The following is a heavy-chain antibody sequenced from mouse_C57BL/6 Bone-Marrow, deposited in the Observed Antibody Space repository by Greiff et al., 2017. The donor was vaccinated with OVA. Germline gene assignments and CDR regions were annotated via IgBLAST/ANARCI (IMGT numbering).Heavy chain of an antibody. Sequence: EVKLVESGPGMVKPSQSLSLTCTVTGYSITSGYDWHWIRHFPGNKLEWMGYISYSGSTNYNPSLKSRISITHDTSKNHFFLKLNSVTTEDTATYYCSRNDGYSAWFAYWGQGTLVTVSA. CDR3: SRNDGYSAWFAY. D-gene: IGHD2-3*01. V-gene: IGHV3-1*01. CDR1: GYSITSGYD. J-gene: IGHJ3*01. CDR2: ISYSGST.